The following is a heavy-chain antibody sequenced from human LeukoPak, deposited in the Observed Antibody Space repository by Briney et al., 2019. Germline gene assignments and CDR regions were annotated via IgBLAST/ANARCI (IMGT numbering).Heavy chain of an antibody. CDR2: ISSNGGNT. D-gene: IGHD1-26*01. J-gene: IGHJ4*02. Sequence: GGSLRLSCAAAGFTFRNYAMSWVRQAPGKGLEWVSAISSNGGNTYYADSVRGRFTISRDNSKNTLYLQMNTLRAEDTAVYYCAKSSYSGSYYAFDYWGQGTLVTVSS. CDR1: GFTFRNYA. CDR3: AKSSYSGSYYAFDY. V-gene: IGHV3-23*01.